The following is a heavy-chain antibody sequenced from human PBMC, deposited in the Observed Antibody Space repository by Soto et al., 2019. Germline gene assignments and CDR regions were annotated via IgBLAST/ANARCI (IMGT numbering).Heavy chain of an antibody. D-gene: IGHD2-21*02. CDR1: GGTFSNSG. J-gene: IGHJ4*02. CDR3: ARAPILVSVTLHENYFDS. CDR2: IIPIFDTT. V-gene: IGHV1-69*01. Sequence: QLHLVQSGAEVKKPGSSLKVSCKASGGTFSNSGISWVRQAPGQGLEWMGGIIPIFDTTNYAQNLQGRITIMADESTNTVYMEMSILRYADTGVYYCARAPILVSVTLHENYFDSWGQGTLVTVSS.